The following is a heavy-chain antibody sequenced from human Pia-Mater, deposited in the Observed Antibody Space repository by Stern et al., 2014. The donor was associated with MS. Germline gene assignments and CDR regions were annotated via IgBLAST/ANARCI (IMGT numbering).Heavy chain of an antibody. V-gene: IGHV3-33*01. Sequence: QVQLVESGGGVVKPGRSLRLSCAASGFTFSNYGMHWGRKAPGKGLEWVAVIWYDGSNKYYADAVKGRFTISRDNSKNTLYLQMNSLRAEDTAVYYCAMTDTSMFLDYWGQGTLVTVSS. CDR2: IWYDGSNK. CDR3: AMTDTSMFLDY. J-gene: IGHJ4*02. D-gene: IGHD5-18*01. CDR1: GFTFSNYG.